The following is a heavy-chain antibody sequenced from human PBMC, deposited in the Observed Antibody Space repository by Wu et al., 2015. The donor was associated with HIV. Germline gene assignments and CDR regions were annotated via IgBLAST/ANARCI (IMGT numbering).Heavy chain of an antibody. D-gene: IGHD6-13*01. J-gene: IGHJ4*02. CDR1: GYTFTDYF. Sequence: QVQLVQSGPEVKRPGASVKVSCKTSGYTFTDYFIHWVRQAPGQGLEWMGWINPNSGDTNYAQKFQGGVTMTRDTSVSTAYMELSRMRSDDTAVYYCARDLTSSWYNTFDFWGQGTLITVSS. CDR2: INPNSGDT. V-gene: IGHV1-2*02. CDR3: ARDLTSSWYNTFDF.